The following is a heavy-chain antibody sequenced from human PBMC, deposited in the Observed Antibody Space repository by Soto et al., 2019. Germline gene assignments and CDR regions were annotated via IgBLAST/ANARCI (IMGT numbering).Heavy chain of an antibody. CDR3: AKTFPNSSGWVFDY. J-gene: IGHJ4*02. CDR2: VRGIDGSK. CDR1: GFTFSSFS. D-gene: IGHD6-19*01. Sequence: EVQLLASGGGLVQPGGSLRLSCEASGFTFSSFSITWVRQAPWEGLGWVSTVRGIDGSKNYADSVEGRFTISSDNSKNTLYRQMNSLRAEDTAVYYCAKTFPNSSGWVFDYWGQGTLVTVSS. V-gene: IGHV3-23*01.